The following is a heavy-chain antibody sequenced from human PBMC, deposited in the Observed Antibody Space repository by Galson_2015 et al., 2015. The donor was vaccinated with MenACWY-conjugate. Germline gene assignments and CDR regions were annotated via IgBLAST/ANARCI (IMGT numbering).Heavy chain of an antibody. CDR3: ARGQFSAFDI. J-gene: IGHJ3*02. CDR2: TYRMSN. CDR1: GDSVSSNTVA. V-gene: IGHV6-1*01. Sequence: CAISGDSVSSNTVAWNWIRQSPSRGLEWLGRTYRMSNDYAPSVKSRIVISPDTSKNQFSLHLNCVTSDDTALYYCARGQFSAFDIWGQGTMVTVSS. D-gene: IGHD4-11*01.